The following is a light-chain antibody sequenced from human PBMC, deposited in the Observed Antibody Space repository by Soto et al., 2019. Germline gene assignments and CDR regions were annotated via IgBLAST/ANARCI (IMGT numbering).Light chain of an antibody. J-gene: IGKJ2*01. CDR2: GAS. CDR1: RSVRSY. CDR3: QQSYSTQYT. V-gene: IGKV1-39*01. Sequence: DIQMTQSPPSLSASVGDRVSITCRASRSVRSYLNWYQQKPGKAPRLLIYGASRSQSGVPARFSGSGSGTDLTLIISNLQSEDFATYYCQQSYSTQYTFGQGTRLESK.